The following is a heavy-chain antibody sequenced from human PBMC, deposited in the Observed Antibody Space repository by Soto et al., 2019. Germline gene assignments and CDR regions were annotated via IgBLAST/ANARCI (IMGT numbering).Heavy chain of an antibody. CDR1: GFTFSSYA. J-gene: IGHJ6*04. CDR3: AKDIVVVVAATWDV. D-gene: IGHD2-15*01. Sequence: AGGSLRLSCAASGFTFSSYAMSWVRQAPGKGLEWVSAISGSGGSTYYADSVKGRFTISRDNSKNTLYLQMNSLRAEDTAVYYCAKDIVVVVAATWDVWGKGTTVTVSS. V-gene: IGHV3-23*01. CDR2: ISGSGGST.